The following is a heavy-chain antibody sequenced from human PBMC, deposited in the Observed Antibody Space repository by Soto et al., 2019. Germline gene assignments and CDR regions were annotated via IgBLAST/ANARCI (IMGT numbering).Heavy chain of an antibody. J-gene: IGHJ4*02. CDR1: GFTFSSNW. CDR3: ARDGEGF. D-gene: IGHD2-21*01. V-gene: IGHV3-74*01. Sequence: EVQLVESGGGLVQPGGSLRLSCAASGFTFSSNWMHWVRRVPGRGLVWVSRINTDGSRTSYDDSVEGRFTISRDNAKNTVYLQMSSLRAEDTAVYYCARDGEGFWGQGTLVTVSS. CDR2: INTDGSRT.